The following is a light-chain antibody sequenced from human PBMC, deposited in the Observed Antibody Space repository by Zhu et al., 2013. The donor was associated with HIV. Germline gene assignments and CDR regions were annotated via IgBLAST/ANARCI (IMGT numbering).Light chain of an antibody. V-gene: IGLV2-14*01. J-gene: IGLJ1*01. CDR3: SSYTSSNTPLYV. Sequence: QSALTQPASVSGSPGQSITISCTGTSSDVGGYNYVSWYQQHPGKAPKLMIYEGSKRPSGVPDRFSGSKSGNTASLTISGLQAEDEADYYCSSYTSSNTPLYVFGTGTKVTVL. CDR2: EGS. CDR1: SSDVGGYNY.